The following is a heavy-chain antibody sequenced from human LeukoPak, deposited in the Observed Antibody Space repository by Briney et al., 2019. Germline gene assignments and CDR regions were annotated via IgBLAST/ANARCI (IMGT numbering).Heavy chain of an antibody. CDR3: ARGGDFWSGYSYMDV. V-gene: IGHV1-18*01. Sequence: GASVNVSCKASGYTFTSYGISWVRQASGQGLEGMGWISAYNGNTNYAQKLQGRVTMTTDTSTSTAYMELRSLRSDDTAVYYCARGGDFWSGYSYMDVWGKGTTVTVSS. CDR2: ISAYNGNT. D-gene: IGHD3-3*01. CDR1: GYTFTSYG. J-gene: IGHJ6*03.